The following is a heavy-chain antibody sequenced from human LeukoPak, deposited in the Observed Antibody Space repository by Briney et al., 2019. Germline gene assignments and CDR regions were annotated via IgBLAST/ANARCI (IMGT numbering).Heavy chain of an antibody. Sequence: PSETLSPTCAVSGVSISSFYWSWIRQPPGKGLEWIGYVFHTGDTNSNPSLKSRVTVSLDTFKSQVSLSLTSVTAADTAVYYCARHPFATPFDHWGRGTLVTVSS. J-gene: IGHJ4*02. CDR2: VFHTGDT. CDR3: ARHPFATPFDH. V-gene: IGHV4-59*08. CDR1: GVSISSFY.